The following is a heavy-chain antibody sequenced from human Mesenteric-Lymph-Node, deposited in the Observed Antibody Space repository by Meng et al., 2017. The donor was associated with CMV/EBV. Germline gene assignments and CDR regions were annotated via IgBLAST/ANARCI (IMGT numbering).Heavy chain of an antibody. CDR1: GFTFSRYW. CDR3: ARDYTAPYYYYGMDV. V-gene: IGHV3-21*01. J-gene: IGHJ6*02. D-gene: IGHD5-18*01. Sequence: GESLKISCAASGFTFSRYWMDWVRQAPGKGLVWVSSIGSAGGYKYYADSVKGRFTVSRDNAKNSLYLQMNNLRAEDTAVYYCARDYTAPYYYYGMDVWGQGTTVTVSS. CDR2: IGSAGGYK.